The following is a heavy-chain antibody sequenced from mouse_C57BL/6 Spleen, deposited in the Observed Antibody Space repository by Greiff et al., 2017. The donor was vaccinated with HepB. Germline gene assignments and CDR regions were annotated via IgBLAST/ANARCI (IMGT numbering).Heavy chain of an antibody. D-gene: IGHD2-4*01. CDR3: TRLDDYDGVDY. CDR2: IYPGNSDT. V-gene: IGHV1-5*01. Sequence: VQLQQSGPVLARPGASVKMSCKTSGYTFTSYWMHWVKQRPGQGLEWIGAIYPGNSDTSYNQKFKGKANLTAVTSASTAYMELSSLTNEDSAVYYCTRLDDYDGVDYWGQGTTLTVSS. CDR1: GYTFTSYW. J-gene: IGHJ2*01.